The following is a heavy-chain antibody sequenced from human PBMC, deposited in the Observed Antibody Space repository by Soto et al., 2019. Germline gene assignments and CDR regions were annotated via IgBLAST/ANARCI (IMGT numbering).Heavy chain of an antibody. Sequence: GASVKVSCKASGYTFTSYAMHWVRQAPGQRLEWMGWINAGNGNTKYSQKFQGRVTITRDTSASTAYMELSSLRSEDTAVYYCARVRHSSYYYDSSGYYYFDYWGQGTLVTVSS. V-gene: IGHV1-3*01. CDR3: ARVRHSSYYYDSSGYYYFDY. CDR2: INAGNGNT. J-gene: IGHJ4*02. D-gene: IGHD3-22*01. CDR1: GYTFTSYA.